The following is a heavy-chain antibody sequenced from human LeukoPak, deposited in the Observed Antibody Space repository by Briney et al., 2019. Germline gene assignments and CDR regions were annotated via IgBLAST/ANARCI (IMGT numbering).Heavy chain of an antibody. CDR3: ATNLDPYSSSWYRGFDP. J-gene: IGHJ5*02. D-gene: IGHD6-13*01. V-gene: IGHV3-23*01. CDR2: ISGSGGST. Sequence: GGSLRLSCAASGFTFNTHAISWVRQAPGKGLEWVSAISGSGGSTYYADSVKGRFTISRDNSKNTLYLQMNSLRAEDTAVYYCATNLDPYSSSWYRGFDPWGQGTLVTVSS. CDR1: GFTFNTHA.